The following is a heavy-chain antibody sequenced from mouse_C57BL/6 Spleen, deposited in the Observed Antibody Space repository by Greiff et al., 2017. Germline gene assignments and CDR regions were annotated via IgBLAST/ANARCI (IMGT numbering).Heavy chain of an antibody. CDR3: ARPPIYYYGSSYEGFAY. V-gene: IGHV1-64*01. Sequence: QVQLQQPGAELVKPGASVKLSCKASGYTFTSYWMHWVKQRPGQGLEWIGMIHPNSGSTNYNEKFKSKATLTVDKSSSTAYMQLSSLTSEDSAVYYCARPPIYYYGSSYEGFAYWGQGTLVTVSA. CDR1: GYTFTSYW. CDR2: IHPNSGST. J-gene: IGHJ3*01. D-gene: IGHD1-1*01.